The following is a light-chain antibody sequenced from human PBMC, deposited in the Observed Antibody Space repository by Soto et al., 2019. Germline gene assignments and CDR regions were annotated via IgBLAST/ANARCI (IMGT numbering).Light chain of an antibody. V-gene: IGLV2-14*01. Sequence: QSALTQPASVSGSPGQSITISCTGTSSDVGGYNSVSWYQHHPGEAPNLMIYEVTNRPSGVSNRCSGSKSGNTASLTISGLQAEDEADYYCSSFTSSSTWVFGGGTKLTVL. CDR2: EVT. J-gene: IGLJ3*02. CDR1: SSDVGGYNS. CDR3: SSFTSSSTWV.